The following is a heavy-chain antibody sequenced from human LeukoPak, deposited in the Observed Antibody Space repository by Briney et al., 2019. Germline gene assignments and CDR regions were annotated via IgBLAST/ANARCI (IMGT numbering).Heavy chain of an antibody. D-gene: IGHD5-12*01. CDR1: GYTFTGYY. CDR3: ARDGSGYDDRADY. J-gene: IGHJ4*02. Sequence: GASVKVSCKASGYTFTGYYMHWVRQAPGQGLEWMGWINPNSGGTNYAQKFQGRVTMTRDTSVSTAYMELSRLRSDDTAVYYCARDGSGYDDRADYWGQGTLVTVSS. V-gene: IGHV1-2*02. CDR2: INPNSGGT.